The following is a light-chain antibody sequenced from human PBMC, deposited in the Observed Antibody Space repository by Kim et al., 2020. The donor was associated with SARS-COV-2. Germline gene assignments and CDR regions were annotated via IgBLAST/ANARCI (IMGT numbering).Light chain of an antibody. V-gene: IGLV2-8*01. Sequence: GQSVPLSCTGTSSDVGYYNYVSWYQQHPGKAPKLMIYEVTKRPSGVPDRFSGSKSGNTASLTVSGLQAEDEADYYCSSYASSNAWVFGGGTQLTVL. CDR3: SSYASSNAWV. CDR1: SSDVGYYNY. J-gene: IGLJ3*02. CDR2: EVT.